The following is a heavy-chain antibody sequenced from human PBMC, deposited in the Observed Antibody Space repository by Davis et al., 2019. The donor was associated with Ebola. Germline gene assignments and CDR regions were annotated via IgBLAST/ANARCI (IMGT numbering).Heavy chain of an antibody. CDR1: GFTFFTYD. J-gene: IGHJ3*02. CDR2: ISYDGTNK. CDR3: ARDRLGKEDAFDI. V-gene: IGHV3-30-3*01. D-gene: IGHD7-27*01. Sequence: GESLKISCAASGFTFFTYDMHWVRQAPGKGLEWVAVISYDGTNKHYADSVKGRFTISRDNLRSTLFLQLTSLRAEDTAVYYCARDRLGKEDAFDIWGQGTMVTVSS.